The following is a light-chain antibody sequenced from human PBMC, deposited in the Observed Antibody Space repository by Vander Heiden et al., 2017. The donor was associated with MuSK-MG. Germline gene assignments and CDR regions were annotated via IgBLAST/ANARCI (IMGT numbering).Light chain of an antibody. J-gene: IGLJ3*02. V-gene: IGLV8-61*01. CDR1: SGSVSTSYY. Sequence: QTVVTQEPWFSVSPGGTVTLTCGLSSGSVSTSYYPSWYQQTPGQAPRTLIYSTNTRSSGVPDRFSGSILGNNAALSITGAQADDESDYYCVLYMGSGMWVFGGGTKLTVL. CDR2: STN. CDR3: VLYMGSGMWV.